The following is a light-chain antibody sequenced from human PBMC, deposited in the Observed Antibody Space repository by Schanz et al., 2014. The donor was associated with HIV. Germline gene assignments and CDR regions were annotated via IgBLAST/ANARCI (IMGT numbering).Light chain of an antibody. CDR3: GTWDSTLSAVV. CDR2: ANS. V-gene: IGLV1-40*01. CDR1: SSNIGAGYD. Sequence: QSVLTQPPSVSGAPGQRVTISCTGSSSNIGAGYDVHWYQQLPGTAPKLLIYANSNRPSGVPDRVSGSKSGTSASLAITGLQPGDEADYYCGTWDSTLSAVVFGGGTKLTVL. J-gene: IGLJ2*01.